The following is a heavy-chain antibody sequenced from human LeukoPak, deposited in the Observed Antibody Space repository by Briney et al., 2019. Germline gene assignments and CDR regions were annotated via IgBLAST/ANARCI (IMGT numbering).Heavy chain of an antibody. V-gene: IGHV1-18*01. D-gene: IGHD3-22*01. Sequence: GASVKVSCKASGYTFTSYGISWVRQAPGQGLEWMGWISAYNGNTNYAQELQGRVTMTTDTSTSTAYMELRSLRSDDTAVYYCARAARLYYYDSSGFDYWGQGTLVTVSS. CDR2: ISAYNGNT. J-gene: IGHJ4*02. CDR1: GYTFTSYG. CDR3: ARAARLYYYDSSGFDY.